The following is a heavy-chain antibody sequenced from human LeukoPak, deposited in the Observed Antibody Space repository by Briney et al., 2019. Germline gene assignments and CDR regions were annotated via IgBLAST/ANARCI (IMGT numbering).Heavy chain of an antibody. CDR3: ARAPAPVVVVPAADYYYYYYMDV. V-gene: IGHV1-2*02. J-gene: IGHJ6*03. D-gene: IGHD2-2*01. Sequence: ASVKVSCKASGYTFTSYDMHWVRQAPGQGLEWMGWINADSGDTNYAQKFQGRVTMTRDTSISTAYMELSRLRSEDTAVYYCARAPAPVVVVPAADYYYYYYMDVWGKGTTVTVSS. CDR1: GYTFTSYD. CDR2: INADSGDT.